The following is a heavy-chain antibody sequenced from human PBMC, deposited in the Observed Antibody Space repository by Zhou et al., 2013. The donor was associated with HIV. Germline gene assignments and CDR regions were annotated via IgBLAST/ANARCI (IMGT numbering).Heavy chain of an antibody. J-gene: IGHJ3*02. CDR2: TRNRVRSHTT. CDR3: ARVGYYDSRGDAVDALDI. D-gene: IGHD3-22*01. Sequence: EVQVAESGGGLVQPGGSLRLSCVASGFIFSEYHMDWVRQAPGKGPEWVGRTRNRVRSHTTAYAASVRGRFIISRDDVKNSFYLQMNSLKVEDTAVYYCARVGYYDSRGDAVDALDIWGQGDNGSPCLQ. V-gene: IGHV3-72*01. CDR1: GFIFSEYH.